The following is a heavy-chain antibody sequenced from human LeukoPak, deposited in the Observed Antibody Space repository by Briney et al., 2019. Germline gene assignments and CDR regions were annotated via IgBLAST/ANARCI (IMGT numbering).Heavy chain of an antibody. CDR2: IYYSGST. CDR3: ARVWWTRFDP. CDR1: GRSISSSSYY. Sequence: PSETLSLTCTVSGRSISSSSYYWGWIRQPPGKGLEWIGSIYYSGSTYYNPSLKSRVTISVDTSKNQFSLKLSSVTAADTAVYYCARVWWTRFDPWGQGTLVTVSS. V-gene: IGHV4-39*07. J-gene: IGHJ5*02. D-gene: IGHD2-21*01.